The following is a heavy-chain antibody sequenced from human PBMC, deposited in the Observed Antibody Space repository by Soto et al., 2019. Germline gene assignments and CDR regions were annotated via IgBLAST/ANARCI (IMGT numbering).Heavy chain of an antibody. D-gene: IGHD3-9*01. CDR3: AKEFLTGYFKEAY. Sequence: HHGGSMRISCAASGFTFSSSAMSWVRQAPGKGLEWVSAISGSGGSTYYADSVKGRFTISRDNSKNTLYLQMNSLRAEDTAVYYCAKEFLTGYFKEAYWGQGTLVTVSS. V-gene: IGHV3-23*01. CDR2: ISGSGGST. CDR1: GFTFSSSA. J-gene: IGHJ4*02.